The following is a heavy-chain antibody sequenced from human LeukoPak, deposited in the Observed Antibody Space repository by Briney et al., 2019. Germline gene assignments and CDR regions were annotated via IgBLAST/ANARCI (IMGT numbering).Heavy chain of an antibody. CDR1: GGSISSHY. D-gene: IGHD2-2*01. V-gene: IGHV4-4*07. Sequence: SETLSLTCTVSGGSISSHYWSWIRQPAGKGLEWIGRIYTSGSTNYNPSLKSRVTMSVDTSKNQFSLKLSSVTAADTAVYYCARDTLDCSSTSCYVARYYYYMDVWGKGTTVTVSS. CDR3: ARDTLDCSSTSCYVARYYYYMDV. J-gene: IGHJ6*03. CDR2: IYTSGST.